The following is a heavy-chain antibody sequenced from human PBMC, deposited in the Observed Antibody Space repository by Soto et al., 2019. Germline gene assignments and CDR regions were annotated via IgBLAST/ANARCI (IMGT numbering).Heavy chain of an antibody. J-gene: IGHJ6*03. V-gene: IGHV1-3*01. CDR3: ARVDRYQDSYYSSYHVEL. CDR1: GYTFTSYA. CDR2: INAGNGNT. Sequence: ASVKVSCKASGYTFTSYAMHWVRHAPGQRLEWMGWINAGNGNTKYSQKFQGRVTITRDTSTSTAYMELRSLRSEDTAVYYCARVDRYQDSYYSSYHVELSGPGPPVTVPS. D-gene: IGHD2-2*01.